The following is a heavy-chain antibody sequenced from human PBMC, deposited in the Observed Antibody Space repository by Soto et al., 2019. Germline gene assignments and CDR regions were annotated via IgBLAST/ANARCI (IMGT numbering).Heavy chain of an antibody. Sequence: QVQLVESGGALIKPGGSLRLSCAASGFTFSDYYMTWIRQAPGKGLEWVSNISPSGSALDYAASVKGRFTISRDNAKNALSLEMDSLRAEDTAVYYCVRQWRVLRDAFDIWGQGTLVTVSS. CDR3: VRQWRVLRDAFDI. J-gene: IGHJ3*02. CDR2: ISPSGSAL. V-gene: IGHV3-11*01. D-gene: IGHD6-19*01. CDR1: GFTFSDYY.